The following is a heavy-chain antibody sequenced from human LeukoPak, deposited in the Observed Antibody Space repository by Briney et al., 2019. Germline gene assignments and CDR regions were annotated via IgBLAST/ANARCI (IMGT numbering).Heavy chain of an antibody. CDR2: INHSGST. CDR3: AREVPNRRFYYDNSGYYYFFDY. CDR1: GGSFSGYY. Sequence: SETLSFTCAVYGGSFSGYYWSWIRQPPGKGLEWIGEINHSGSTNYNPSLKSRVTISVDTSKNQFSLKLSSVTAADTAVYYCAREVPNRRFYYDNSGYYYFFDYWGQGTLVTVSS. D-gene: IGHD3-22*01. V-gene: IGHV4-34*01. J-gene: IGHJ4*02.